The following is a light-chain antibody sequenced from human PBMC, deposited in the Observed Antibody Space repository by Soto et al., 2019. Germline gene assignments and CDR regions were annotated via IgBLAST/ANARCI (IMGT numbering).Light chain of an antibody. V-gene: IGKV1-5*01. J-gene: IGKJ4*01. Sequence: DIQMTQSPSTLSASVGDRVTITCRASQSISTWLAWYQQKPGKAPKVLINDASSLEIGVTSRFSGSGSGTEFTLTISSLQHHDFATYYCQQYNTYSAGTFGGGTKVEIK. CDR1: QSISTW. CDR3: QQYNTYSAGT. CDR2: DAS.